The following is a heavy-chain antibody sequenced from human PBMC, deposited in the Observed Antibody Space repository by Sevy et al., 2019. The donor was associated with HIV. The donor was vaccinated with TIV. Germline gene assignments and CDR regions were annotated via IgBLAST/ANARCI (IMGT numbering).Heavy chain of an antibody. D-gene: IGHD3-22*01. CDR1: GFTFSSYA. V-gene: IGHV3-30*04. CDR3: ASHYYDSTGYYYPLDY. CDR2: ISIDRNNK. J-gene: IGHJ4*02. Sequence: GGSLRLSCTASGFTFSSYAMYRVRQAPCKGLEWVAVISIDRNNKDYADSVKGRFTISRDNSKNTLYLQMNSLRAEDTAVYYCASHYYDSTGYYYPLDYWGQGTLVTVSS.